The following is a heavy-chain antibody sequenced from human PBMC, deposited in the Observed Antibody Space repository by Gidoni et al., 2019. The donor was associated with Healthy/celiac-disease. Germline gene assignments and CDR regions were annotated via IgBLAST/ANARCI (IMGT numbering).Heavy chain of an antibody. J-gene: IGHJ6*02. D-gene: IGHD3-10*01. V-gene: IGHV3-21*02. CDR3: ARERMVRGVIYFYGMDV. CDR2: IGSSSHYI. CDR1: GFTFNNYS. Sequence: EVQLVESGGGLVKPGGSLRLSCAASGFTFNNYSMNWVRQAPGKGLELVSSIGSSSHYIYYADSVRGRFTISRDNAKNSLYLQMNSLRAEDTAVYYCARERMVRGVIYFYGMDVWGQGTTVTVSS.